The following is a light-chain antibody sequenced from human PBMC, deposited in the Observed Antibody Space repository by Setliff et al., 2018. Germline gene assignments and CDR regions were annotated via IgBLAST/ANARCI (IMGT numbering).Light chain of an antibody. Sequence: QSALTQPASVSGSPGQSITISCTGSSSDVGRYMYVSWYQQHPGKAPKLVIYDVSNRPSGVSDRFSGSKSGITASLTISGLQVEDEADYYCCSYTSSGSRVFGTGTKVTVL. J-gene: IGLJ1*01. CDR1: SSDVGRYMY. CDR3: CSYTSSGSRV. CDR2: DVS. V-gene: IGLV2-14*03.